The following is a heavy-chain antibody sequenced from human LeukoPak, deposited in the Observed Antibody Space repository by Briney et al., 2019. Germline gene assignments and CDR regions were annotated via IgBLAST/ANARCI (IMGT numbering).Heavy chain of an antibody. CDR1: GFTFSGSG. CDR3: ARGLPGGAKAFNI. Sequence: GGSLRLSCAASGFTFSGSGMHWVRQAPGKGPEWVAFIRYDESVKSYANSVKGRFTGSRDNSKNTLFLQMNNLRAEDTAVYYCARGLPGGAKAFNIWGLGTMVIVSS. V-gene: IGHV3-30*02. CDR2: IRYDESVK. J-gene: IGHJ3*02. D-gene: IGHD3-16*01.